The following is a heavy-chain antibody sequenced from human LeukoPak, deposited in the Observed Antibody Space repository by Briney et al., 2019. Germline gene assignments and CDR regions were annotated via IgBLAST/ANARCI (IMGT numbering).Heavy chain of an antibody. D-gene: IGHD4-17*01. V-gene: IGHV3-48*04. J-gene: IGHJ4*02. CDR1: GFTFSNYA. CDR3: ARLSAGHEYGDYVSH. Sequence: PGGSLRLSCAASGFTFSNYAMNWVRQAPGKGLEWLSYISSNSDTVFDADSVKGRFAISRDNAKNSLYLQMNSLRAEDTAVYYCARLSAGHEYGDYVSHWGQGTLVTVSS. CDR2: ISSNSDTV.